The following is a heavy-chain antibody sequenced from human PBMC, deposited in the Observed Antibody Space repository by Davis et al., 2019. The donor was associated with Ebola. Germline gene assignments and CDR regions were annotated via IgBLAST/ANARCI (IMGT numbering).Heavy chain of an antibody. CDR2: IYPGDSDT. Sequence: GESLKISCAASGFTFSSYAMSWVRQAPGKGLEWMGIIYPGDSDTRYSPSFQGQVTISADKSISTAYLQWSSLKASDTAMYYCARPGGRQPGNYWGQGTLVTVSS. CDR1: GFTFSSYA. V-gene: IGHV5-51*01. CDR3: ARPGGRQPGNY. D-gene: IGHD1-1*01. J-gene: IGHJ4*02.